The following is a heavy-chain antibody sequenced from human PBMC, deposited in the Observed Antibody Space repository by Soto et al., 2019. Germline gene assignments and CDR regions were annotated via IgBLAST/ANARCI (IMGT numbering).Heavy chain of an antibody. CDR1: GFTFSSYG. CDR3: ARAAVWGLVLGWFDP. Sequence: GGSLRLSCAASGFTFSSYGMHWVRQAPGKGLEWVAVIWYDGSNKYYADSVKGRFTISRDNSKNTLYLQMNSLRAEDTAGYYCARAAVWGLVLGWFDPWGQGTLVTVSS. CDR2: IWYDGSNK. J-gene: IGHJ5*02. V-gene: IGHV3-33*08. D-gene: IGHD3-16*01.